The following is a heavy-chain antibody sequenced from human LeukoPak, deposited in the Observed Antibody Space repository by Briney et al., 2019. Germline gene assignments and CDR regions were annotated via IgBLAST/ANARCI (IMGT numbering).Heavy chain of an antibody. CDR2: INGDATDT. CDR1: GFTFSSYW. CDR3: ARVQGGGYRTADY. Sequence: GGSLRLSCAASGFTFSSYWMHWVRQAPGKGLVWVSRINGDATDTNYADSVKGRFTISRDNSKNTLFLQMNSLRGEDTAMYYCARVQGGGYRTADYWGQGTLVTVSS. D-gene: IGHD6-19*01. J-gene: IGHJ4*02. V-gene: IGHV3-74*01.